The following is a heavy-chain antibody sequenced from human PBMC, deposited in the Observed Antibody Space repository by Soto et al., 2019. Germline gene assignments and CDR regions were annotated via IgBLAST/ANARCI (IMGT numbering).Heavy chain of an antibody. V-gene: IGHV4-4*02. CDR3: AIDAREYSSSDYAFDI. CDR1: GGSISSSNW. Sequence: QVQLQESGPGLVKPSGTLSLTCAVSGGSISSSNWWSWVRQPPGKGLEWIGEIYHSGSTNSNPFLKSRVQISVHKSKNQFSLKLSSVTAADTAVYYCAIDAREYSSSDYAFDIWGQGTMVTVSS. CDR2: IYHSGST. D-gene: IGHD6-6*01. J-gene: IGHJ3*02.